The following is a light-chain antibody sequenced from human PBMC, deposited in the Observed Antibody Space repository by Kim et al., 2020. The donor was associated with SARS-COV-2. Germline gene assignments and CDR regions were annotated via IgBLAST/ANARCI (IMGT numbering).Light chain of an antibody. Sequence: QSALTQPASVSGSPGQSITISCTGTSSDVGGYNYVSWYQQHPGKAPKLMIYDVSKRPSGVSNRFSGSKSGNTASLTISGLQAEDEADYYCSSYTSSSTNDFGTETKVTVL. CDR3: SSYTSSSTND. CDR2: DVS. CDR1: SSDVGGYNY. J-gene: IGLJ1*01. V-gene: IGLV2-14*01.